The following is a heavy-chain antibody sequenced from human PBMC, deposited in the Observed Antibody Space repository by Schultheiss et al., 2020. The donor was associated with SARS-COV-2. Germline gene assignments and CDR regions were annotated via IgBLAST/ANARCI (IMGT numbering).Heavy chain of an antibody. V-gene: IGHV3-64D*06. J-gene: IGHJ4*02. CDR3: AREGHSSGWDGYFDY. Sequence: GGSLRLSCSASGFTFSSYAMHWVRQAPGKGLEYVSAISSNGGSTYYADSVKGRFTISRDNSKNTLYLQMSSLRAEDTAVYYCAREGHSSGWDGYFDYWGQGTLVTVSS. CDR2: ISSNGGST. D-gene: IGHD6-19*01. CDR1: GFTFSSYA.